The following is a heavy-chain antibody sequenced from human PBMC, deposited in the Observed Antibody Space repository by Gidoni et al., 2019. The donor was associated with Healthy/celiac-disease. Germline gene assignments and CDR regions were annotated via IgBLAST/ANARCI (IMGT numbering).Heavy chain of an antibody. D-gene: IGHD2-21*02. CDR2: ISSSGSTI. CDR1: GFTFSRYE. CDR3: ARDILAYCGGDCSLGYYGMDV. J-gene: IGHJ6*02. Sequence: EVQLVESGGGLVQPGGSLRLSCAASGFTFSRYEMNWVRQAPGKGLEWVSYISSSGSTIYYADSVKGRFTISRDNAKNSLYLQMNSLRAEDTAVYYCARDILAYCGGDCSLGYYGMDVWGQGTTVTVSS. V-gene: IGHV3-48*03.